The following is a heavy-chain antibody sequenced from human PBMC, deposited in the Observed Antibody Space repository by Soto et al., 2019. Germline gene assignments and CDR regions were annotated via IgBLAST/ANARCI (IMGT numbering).Heavy chain of an antibody. J-gene: IGHJ3*02. CDR3: ARGSIFGVVLNAFDI. V-gene: IGHV4-31*11. Sequence: QVQLQESGPGLVKPSQTLSLTCAVSGGSISGNGYYWNWIRQHPGKGLEWIGYMSYSGRTFYSPSLKSRVTSSLDTSKNQFSLKLSSVTAADTAIYYCARGSIFGVVLNAFDIWGQGTMVAVSS. CDR2: MSYSGRT. D-gene: IGHD3-3*01. CDR1: GGSISGNGYY.